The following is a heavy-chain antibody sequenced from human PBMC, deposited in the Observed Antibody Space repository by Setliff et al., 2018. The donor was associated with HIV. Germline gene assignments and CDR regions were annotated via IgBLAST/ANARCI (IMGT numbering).Heavy chain of an antibody. CDR1: GYSFTSYW. D-gene: IGHD3-10*01. Sequence: GESLKISCKGSGYSFTSYWIGWVRQMPGKGLEWMGITYHGDSDTRYSPSSQGQVTISADKSISTAYLQWSSLKASDTAMYYCARPRLNYYYGSGSYRQAFDIWGQGTMVTVSS. V-gene: IGHV5-51*01. J-gene: IGHJ3*02. CDR2: TYHGDSDT. CDR3: ARPRLNYYYGSGSYRQAFDI.